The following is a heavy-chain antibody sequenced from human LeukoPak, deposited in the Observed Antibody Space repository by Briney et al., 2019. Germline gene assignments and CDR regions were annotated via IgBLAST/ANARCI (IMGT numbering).Heavy chain of an antibody. V-gene: IGHV1-8*01. D-gene: IGHD3-22*01. CDR3: ARGSITMIVVVIPEGFDP. CDR2: MNPNSGNT. CDR1: GYTFTSYD. Sequence: GASVKVSCKGSGYTFTSYDINWVRQATGQGLEWMGWMNPNSGNTGYAQKFQGRVTMTRNTSISTAYMELSSLRSEDTAVYYCARGSITMIVVVIPEGFDPWGQGTLVTVSS. J-gene: IGHJ5*02.